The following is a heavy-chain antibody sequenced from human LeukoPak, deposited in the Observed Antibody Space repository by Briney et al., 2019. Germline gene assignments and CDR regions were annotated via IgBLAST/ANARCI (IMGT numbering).Heavy chain of an antibody. D-gene: IGHD1-26*01. J-gene: IGHJ5*02. CDR3: ARDAPTTAYYNWFDP. CDR2: ISYDGSNK. V-gene: IGHV3-30-3*01. CDR1: GFTFSSYA. Sequence: GGSLRLSCAASGFTFSSYAMHWVRQAPGKGLEWVAVISYDGSNKYYADSVKGRFTISRDNSKSTLYLQMNSLRAEDTAVYYCARDAPTTAYYNWFDPWGQGTLVTVSS.